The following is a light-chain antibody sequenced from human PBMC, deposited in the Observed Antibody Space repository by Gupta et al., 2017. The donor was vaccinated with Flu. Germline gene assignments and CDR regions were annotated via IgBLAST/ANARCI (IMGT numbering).Light chain of an antibody. CDR2: RVS. CDR3: MQGTHWPT. Sequence: DVVMTPSPLSLPVTLGQPASISCRSSPSLVHRNGNTDLTWFQQRQGQSPRPLIYRVSTRDPGVPDRFSGSGSGTEFTMKISRVEAEDVGIYYCMQGTHWPTFGQGTKVEIK. CDR1: PSLVHRNGNTD. V-gene: IGKV2-30*02. J-gene: IGKJ1*01.